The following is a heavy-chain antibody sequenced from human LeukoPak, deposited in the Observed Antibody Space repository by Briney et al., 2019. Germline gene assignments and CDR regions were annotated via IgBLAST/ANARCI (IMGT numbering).Heavy chain of an antibody. V-gene: IGHV1-69*13. Sequence: SVKVSCKASGGTFSSYAISWVRQAPGQGLEWMGGIIPIFGTANYAQKFQGRVTITADESTSTAYMELSSLRSEDTAVYYCARTRQRSYYFDYWGQGTLVTVSS. J-gene: IGHJ4*02. CDR3: ARTRQRSYYFDY. CDR1: GGTFSSYA. CDR2: IIPIFGTA. D-gene: IGHD5-18*01.